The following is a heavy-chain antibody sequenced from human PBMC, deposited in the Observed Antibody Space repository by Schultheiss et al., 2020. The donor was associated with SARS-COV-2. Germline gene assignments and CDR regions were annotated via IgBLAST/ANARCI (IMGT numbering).Heavy chain of an antibody. CDR1: GGSISSSSYY. J-gene: IGHJ6*02. CDR3: ARQPPEGTRYCSGGSCYSRVLGMDV. Sequence: SETLSLTCTVSGGSISSSSYYWSWIRQPPGKGLEWIGYIYYSGSTYYNPSLKSRVTISVDTSKNQFSLKLSSVTAADTAVYYCARQPPEGTRYCSGGSCYSRVLGMDVWGQGTTVTVSS. D-gene: IGHD2-15*01. V-gene: IGHV4-39*01. CDR2: IYYSGST.